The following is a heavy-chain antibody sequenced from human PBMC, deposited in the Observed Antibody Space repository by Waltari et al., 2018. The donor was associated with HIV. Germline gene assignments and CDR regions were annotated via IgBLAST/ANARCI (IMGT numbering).Heavy chain of an antibody. J-gene: IGHJ3*01. CDR1: GFTFSRYW. V-gene: IGHV3-74*01. Sequence: EVQLVESGGGLVQPGGSLRLSCGASGFTFSRYWMHWVRQAPGKGLVWVSRIESDGASTNYADSVKGRVTSSRDNAKNTLSLQMNSLSVEDTAVYYCVRAGRSSDGFDVWGQGRMVTVSS. CDR2: IESDGAST. D-gene: IGHD6-6*01. CDR3: VRAGRSSDGFDV.